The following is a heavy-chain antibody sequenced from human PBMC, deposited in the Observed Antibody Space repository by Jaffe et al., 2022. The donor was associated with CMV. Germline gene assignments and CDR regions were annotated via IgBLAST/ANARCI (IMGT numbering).Heavy chain of an antibody. Sequence: QVTLKESGPVLVKPTETLTLTCTVSGFSLSNARMGVSWIRQPPGKALEWLAHIFSNDEKSYSTSLKSRLTISKDTSKSQVVLTMTNMDPVDTATYYCARFRGGITIFGDYYYYGMDVWGQGTTVTVSS. J-gene: IGHJ6*02. CDR1: GFSLSNARMG. D-gene: IGHD3-3*01. CDR3: ARFRGGITIFGDYYYYGMDV. CDR2: IFSNDEK. V-gene: IGHV2-26*01.